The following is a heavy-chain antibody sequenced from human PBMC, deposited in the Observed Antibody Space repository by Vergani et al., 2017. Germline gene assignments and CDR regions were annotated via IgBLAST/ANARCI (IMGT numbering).Heavy chain of an antibody. V-gene: IGHV1-69*01. CDR2: FIPIFGTA. D-gene: IGHD3-22*01. CDR1: GGTFSSYA. CDR3: ARVPYYYDSSGYPLDAFDI. Sequence: QVQLVQSGAEVKKPGFSVKVSCKASGGTFSSYAISWVRQSPGQGLEWMGGFIPIFGTANYAQKFQARVTITADESTSTAYMELSSLRSEDTAVYYCARVPYYYDSSGYPLDAFDIWGQGTMVTVSS. J-gene: IGHJ3*02.